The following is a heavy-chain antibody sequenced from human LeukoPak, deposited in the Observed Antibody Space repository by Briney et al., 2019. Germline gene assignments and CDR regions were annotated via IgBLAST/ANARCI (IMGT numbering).Heavy chain of an antibody. D-gene: IGHD3-10*01. CDR2: IYHSGTT. V-gene: IGHV4-28*01. CDR3: ARKENVYYYFDY. Sequence: SDTPSLTCAVSGYSITSSSWWGWIRQPPGKGLEWIGYIYHSGTTYYNPSLQSRVTMSVDTSKNQFSLKLSSVTAVDTAVYYCARKENVYYYFDYWGQGTLVTVSS. J-gene: IGHJ4*02. CDR1: GYSITSSSW.